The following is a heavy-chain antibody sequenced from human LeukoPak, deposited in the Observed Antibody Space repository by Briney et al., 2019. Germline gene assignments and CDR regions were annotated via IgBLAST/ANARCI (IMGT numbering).Heavy chain of an antibody. V-gene: IGHV4-59*01. CDR3: ARWAIGPQGFDI. CDR1: GSSMYSYY. CDR2: IYYTGST. J-gene: IGHJ3*02. Sequence: SETLSLTCTVSGSSMYSYYWGWIRQPPGKGLEWIGYIYYTGSTNYNSSLKSRVTIAVDTSNNQFSLKLCSVTAADTAVYFCARWAIGPQGFDIWGQGTMVTVSS. D-gene: IGHD2-21*01.